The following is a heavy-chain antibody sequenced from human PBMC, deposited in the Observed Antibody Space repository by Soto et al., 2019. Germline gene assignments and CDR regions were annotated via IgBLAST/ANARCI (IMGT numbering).Heavy chain of an antibody. CDR2: IYSDGST. CDR1: GFTVSSNY. D-gene: IGHD3-10*01. CDR3: ARDRSGSSGYYGMDV. V-gene: IGHV3-53*01. Sequence: GGSLRLSCAASGFTVSSNYMSWVRQAPGKGLEWVSVIYSDGSTYYADSVKGRFTISRDNSKNMLYLQMNSLRAEDTAVYYCARDRSGSSGYYGMDVWGQGTPVTVSS. J-gene: IGHJ6*02.